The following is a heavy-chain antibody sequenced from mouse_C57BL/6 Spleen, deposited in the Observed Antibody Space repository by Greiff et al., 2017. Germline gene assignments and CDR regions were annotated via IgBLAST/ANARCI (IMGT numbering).Heavy chain of an antibody. D-gene: IGHD1-1*01. CDR3: ASGSITTNVDY. CDR1: GYTFTDYY. V-gene: IGHV1-26*01. Sequence: VQLQQSGPELVKPGASVKISCKASGYTFTDYYMNWVKQSHGKSLEWIGDINPNNGGTSYNQKFKGKATLTVDKSSSTAYMELRSLTSEDSAVYYCASGSITTNVDYWGQGTSVTVSS. J-gene: IGHJ4*01. CDR2: INPNNGGT.